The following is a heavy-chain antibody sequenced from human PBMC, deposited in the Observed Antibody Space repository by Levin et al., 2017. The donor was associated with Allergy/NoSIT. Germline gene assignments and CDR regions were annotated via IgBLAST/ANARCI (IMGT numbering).Heavy chain of an antibody. D-gene: IGHD3-9*01. CDR1: GFTFSSYT. Sequence: PGGSLRLSCAASGFTFSSYTMNWVRQAPGKGLEWVSSISSGGSTIYYADSVKGRFTISRDNAKNSLYLQINSLRAEDTAVYYCARDRLGNYNFDYGGQGTLVTVSS. V-gene: IGHV3-48*01. J-gene: IGHJ4*02. CDR3: ARDRLGNYNFDY. CDR2: ISSGGSTI.